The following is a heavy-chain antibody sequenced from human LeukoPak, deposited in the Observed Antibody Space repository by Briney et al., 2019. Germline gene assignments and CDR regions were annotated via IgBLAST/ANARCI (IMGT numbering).Heavy chain of an antibody. Sequence: GGSLRLSCAASGFTFSSYGMHWVRQAPGKGLEWVAVISYXGXNKYYADSVKGRFTISRDNSKNTLYLQMNSLRSEDTAVYYCAXXXXTLWXGELSXSPXYFDYWGQGTLVTVSS. CDR1: GFTFSSYG. CDR3: AXXXXTLWXGELSXSPXYFDY. V-gene: IGHV3-30*18. CDR2: ISYXGXNK. D-gene: IGHD3-10*01. J-gene: IGHJ4*02.